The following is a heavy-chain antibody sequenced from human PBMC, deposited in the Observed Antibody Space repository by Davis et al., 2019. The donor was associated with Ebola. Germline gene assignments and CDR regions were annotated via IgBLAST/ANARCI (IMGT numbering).Heavy chain of an antibody. CDR3: ASGGYYYGVAEYFQH. CDR2: IYPGDSDI. Sequence: GESLKISCTGSGYSFTSYWIGWVRQMPGKGLEWMGIIYPGDSDIRYSPSFQGQVTISADKSISTAYLQWSSLKASDTAMYYCASGGYYYGVAEYFQHWGQGTLVTVSS. V-gene: IGHV5-51*01. CDR1: GYSFTSYW. D-gene: IGHD3-22*01. J-gene: IGHJ1*01.